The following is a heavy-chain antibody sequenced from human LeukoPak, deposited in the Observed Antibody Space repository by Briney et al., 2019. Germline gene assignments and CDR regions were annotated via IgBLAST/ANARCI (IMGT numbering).Heavy chain of an antibody. CDR3: ARESGRYYGNWFDP. D-gene: IGHD1-26*01. CDR1: GYTFTGYY. Sequence: ASVKVSCKASGYTFTGYYMHWVRQAPGQGLEWMGWINPNSGGTNYAQKFQGWVTMARDTSISTAYMELSRLRSDDTAVYYCARESGRYYGNWFDPWGQGTPVTVSS. J-gene: IGHJ5*02. CDR2: INPNSGGT. V-gene: IGHV1-2*04.